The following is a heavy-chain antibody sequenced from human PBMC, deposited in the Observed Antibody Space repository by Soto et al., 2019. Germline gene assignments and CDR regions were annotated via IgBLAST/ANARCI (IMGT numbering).Heavy chain of an antibody. CDR1: GGSISSPNYY. V-gene: IGHV4-39*02. D-gene: IGHD2-15*01. CDR2: IFYSGST. Sequence: SETLSLTCAVSGGSISSPNYYWGWIRQSPGKGLEWIGGIFYSGSTYYYPSFESRVTISVDASKNHLSLKLSSVTAADTAVYYCARDCGYTYCSGDSYFYGMHVSVQGTTVTVSS. CDR3: ARDCGYTYCSGDSYFYGMHV. J-gene: IGHJ6*02.